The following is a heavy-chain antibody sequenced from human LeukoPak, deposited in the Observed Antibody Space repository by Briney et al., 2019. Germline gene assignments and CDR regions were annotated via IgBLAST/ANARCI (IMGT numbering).Heavy chain of an antibody. Sequence: SETLSLTCTVSGGSINSYYWTWIRQPPGKGLEWIGYIYYSGSTNYNPSLKSRVTISVDTSKNQFSLTLSSVTAADTAVYYCARGRSNSDYWGKGTLVTVSS. CDR3: ARGRSNSDY. J-gene: IGHJ4*02. CDR1: GGSINSYY. CDR2: IYYSGST. V-gene: IGHV4-59*01. D-gene: IGHD3/OR15-3a*01.